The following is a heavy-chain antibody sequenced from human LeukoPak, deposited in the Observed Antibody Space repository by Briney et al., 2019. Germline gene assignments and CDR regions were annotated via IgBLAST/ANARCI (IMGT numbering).Heavy chain of an antibody. V-gene: IGHV3-21*01. CDR2: ITSTSSYT. CDR3: ARDPYNGDYGDFYYYYMDV. CDR1: GFTFNSYN. J-gene: IGHJ6*03. D-gene: IGHD3-16*01. Sequence: GGSLRLSCAASGFTFNSYNMNWVRQAPGKGLEWVSSITSTSSYTFYADSVKGRFTISRDNAKNSLYLHLNSLRDEDTAIYYCARDPYNGDYGDFYYYYMDVWGKGTTVTISS.